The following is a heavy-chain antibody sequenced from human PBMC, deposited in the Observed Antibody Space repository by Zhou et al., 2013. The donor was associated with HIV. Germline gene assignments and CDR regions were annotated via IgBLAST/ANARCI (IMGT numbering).Heavy chain of an antibody. J-gene: IGHJ4*02. V-gene: IGHV1-2*02. CDR1: GYTFTGYY. CDR3: ARDSPSPMADIDY. D-gene: IGHD6-19*01. CDR2: INPNSGGT. Sequence: QVQLVQSGAEVKKPGASVKVSCKASGYTFTGYYMHWVRQAPGQGLEWMGWINPNSGGTNYAQKFQHRVTVTRDASISTAYVELTGLTSDDTAIYYCARDSPSPMADIDYWGQGTLVTVSS.